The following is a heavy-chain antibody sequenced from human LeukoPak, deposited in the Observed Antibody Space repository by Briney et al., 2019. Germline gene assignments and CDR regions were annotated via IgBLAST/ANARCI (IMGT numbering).Heavy chain of an antibody. J-gene: IGHJ3*02. Sequence: SETLSLTCTVSGGSISPYCWSWIRQPPGKGLEWIGYIYTSGSTNYNPSLKSRVTMSVDTSKNQFSLKLSSVTAADTAVYYCARERALLWFGEPDSGDAFDIWGQGTMVTVSS. V-gene: IGHV4-4*08. CDR3: ARERALLWFGEPDSGDAFDI. D-gene: IGHD3-10*01. CDR2: IYTSGST. CDR1: GGSISPYC.